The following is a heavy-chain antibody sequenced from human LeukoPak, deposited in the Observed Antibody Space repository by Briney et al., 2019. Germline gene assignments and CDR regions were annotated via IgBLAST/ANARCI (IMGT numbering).Heavy chain of an antibody. CDR3: ARVVPRWRLGYFDY. CDR1: GGSFSGYY. CDR2: INHSGST. D-gene: IGHD2-21*02. Sequence: PSETLSLTCAVYGGSFSGYYWSWIRQPPGKGLEWIGEINHSGSTNYNPSLKSRVTISVDTSKNQFSLKLSSVTAADTAVYYCARVVPRWRLGYFDYWGQGTLVTVSS. V-gene: IGHV4-34*01. J-gene: IGHJ4*02.